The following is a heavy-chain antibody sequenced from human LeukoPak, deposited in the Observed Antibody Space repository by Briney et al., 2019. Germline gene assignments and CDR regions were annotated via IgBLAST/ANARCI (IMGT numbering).Heavy chain of an antibody. CDR3: ARGIWSARTVDYYLDY. Sequence: GGSLRLSCAASGYTFSNYAIHWVRQAPGQRFEWMGWINAGNGHTKYSQNFQGRVTITRDSSASTAYMELSSLTSEDTAVYYCARGIWSARTVDYYLDYWGQGTLVTVSS. V-gene: IGHV1-3*01. CDR1: GYTFSNYA. J-gene: IGHJ4*02. D-gene: IGHD2-21*01. CDR2: INAGNGHT.